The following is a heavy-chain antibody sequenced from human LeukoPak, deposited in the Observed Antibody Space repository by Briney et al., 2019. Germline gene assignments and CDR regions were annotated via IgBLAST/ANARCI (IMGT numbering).Heavy chain of an antibody. V-gene: IGHV3-74*01. CDR3: VRDFRSADY. J-gene: IGHJ4*02. CDR2: ICPDGTVT. CDR1: GFTFSNYC. Sequence: GGSLRLSCAASGFTFSNYCMHWVRQIPGKGLVWVSRICPDGTVTNYADSVRGRFTISRDNAKNMVFLQMNSLRADDTAVYYCVRDFRSADYWGQGILVTVSS.